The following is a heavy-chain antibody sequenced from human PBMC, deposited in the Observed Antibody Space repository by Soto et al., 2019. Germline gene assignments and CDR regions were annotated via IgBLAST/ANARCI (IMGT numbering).Heavy chain of an antibody. D-gene: IGHD1-26*01. V-gene: IGHV3-9*01. CDR1: GFTFDDYA. CDR2: ISCDGGTK. CDR3: GRGAYRAMSMNIVY. Sequence: EVQLVESGGGLVQPGGSLRLSCAASGFTFDDYALHWVRQPPGRGLEWLSVISCDGGTKVYATSVLGRFTISSDNAENYIFLQMNNLPVKDPAAYYSGRGAYRAMSMNIVYWGQGTL. J-gene: IGHJ4*02.